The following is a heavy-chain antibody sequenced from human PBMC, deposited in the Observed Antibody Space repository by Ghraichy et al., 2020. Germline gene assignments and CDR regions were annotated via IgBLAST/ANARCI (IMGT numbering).Heavy chain of an antibody. D-gene: IGHD5-12*01. CDR2: ITPDGSDT. J-gene: IGHJ6*02. Sequence: GGSLRLSCAASGFSFNNFWMSWVRQAPGKGLEWVANITPDGSDTYYVGSVKGRFTISRDNATNSLYLEMNSLRADDTALYYCARDGYNNAVDVWGQGTTVTGSS. CDR1: GFSFNNFW. CDR3: ARDGYNNAVDV. V-gene: IGHV3-7*05.